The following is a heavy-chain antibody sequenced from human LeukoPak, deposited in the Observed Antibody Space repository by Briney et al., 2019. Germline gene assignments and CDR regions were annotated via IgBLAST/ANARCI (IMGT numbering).Heavy chain of an antibody. D-gene: IGHD3-22*01. CDR3: AKDFVGFDYYDSSGYLFHPDY. V-gene: IGHV3-23*01. CDR2: ISGSGGST. J-gene: IGHJ4*02. Sequence: QPGGSLRLSCAASGFTFSSYAMSWVRQAPGKGLEWVSAISGSGGSTYYADSVEGRFTISRDNSKNTLYLQMNSLRAEDTAVYYCAKDFVGFDYYDSSGYLFHPDYWGQGTLVTVSS. CDR1: GFTFSSYA.